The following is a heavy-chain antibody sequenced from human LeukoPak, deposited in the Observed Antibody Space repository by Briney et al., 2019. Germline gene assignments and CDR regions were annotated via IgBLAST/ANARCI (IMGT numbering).Heavy chain of an antibody. CDR1: GDSISNYY. J-gene: IGHJ5*02. V-gene: IGHV4-59*12. Sequence: PSETLSLTCTVSGDSISNYYWSWIRQPPGKGLEWIGYIYYSGSTNYNPSLKSRVTISVDTSKNQFSLKLSSVTAADTAVYYCAQGDNWFDPWGQGTLVTVSS. CDR3: AQGDNWFDP. CDR2: IYYSGST.